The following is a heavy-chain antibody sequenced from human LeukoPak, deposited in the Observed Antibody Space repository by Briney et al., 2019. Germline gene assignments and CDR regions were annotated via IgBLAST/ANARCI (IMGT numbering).Heavy chain of an antibody. V-gene: IGHV4-39*01. D-gene: IGHD2-21*02. CDR3: ARVRNVTAIPAFGTFDD. J-gene: IGHJ4*02. CDR1: GGSISSSSYY. CDR2: IYYSGSS. Sequence: PSETLSLTCTVSGGSISSSSYYWGWIRQPPGKGLEWIGSIYYSGSSYYNPSLKSRVTISVDTSKSQFSLKLSSVTAADTAVYYCARVRNVTAIPAFGTFDDWGQRSLHTVSS.